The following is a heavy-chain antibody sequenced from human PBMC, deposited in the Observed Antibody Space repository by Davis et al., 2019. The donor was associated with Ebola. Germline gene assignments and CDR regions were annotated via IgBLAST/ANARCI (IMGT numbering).Heavy chain of an antibody. V-gene: IGHV1-18*01. D-gene: IGHD2-15*01. J-gene: IGHJ5*02. Sequence: AASVKVSCKTSGYTFGKFDIIWVRQAPGQGLEWLGWISPNNGNTDSARKIQGRVTMTADTSTGTAYMELSSLSSDDTAVYYCTRGIARRRSGSWFDPWGQGTPVTVSS. CDR2: ISPNNGNT. CDR1: GYTFGKFD. CDR3: TRGIARRRSGSWFDP.